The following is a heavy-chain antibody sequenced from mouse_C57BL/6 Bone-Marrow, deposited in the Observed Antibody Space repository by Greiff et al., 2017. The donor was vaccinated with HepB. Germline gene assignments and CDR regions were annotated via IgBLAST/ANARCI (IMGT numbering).Heavy chain of an antibody. V-gene: IGHV5-17*01. D-gene: IGHD5-5*01. CDR1: GFTFSDYG. J-gene: IGHJ2*01. CDR2: ISSGSSTI. Sequence: EVKLVESGGGLVKPGGSLKLSCAASGFTFSDYGMHWVRQAPEKGLEWVAYISSGSSTIYYADTVKGRFTISRDNAKNTLCLQMTSLSSEDTAMCYCARCHYPYNWGQGTTLTVSS. CDR3: ARCHYPYN.